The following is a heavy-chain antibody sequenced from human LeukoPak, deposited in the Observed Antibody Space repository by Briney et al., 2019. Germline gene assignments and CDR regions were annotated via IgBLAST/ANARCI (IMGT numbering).Heavy chain of an antibody. Sequence: GGSLRLSCAASGFTVSSNYMSWVRQAPGKGLEWVSVISGSGGSTYYADSVKGRLTISRDNSKNTLNLQMNSLRAEDTALYYCARRISGASYAFDIWGQGTMVTVSS. CDR2: ISGSGGST. J-gene: IGHJ3*02. CDR1: GFTVSSNY. V-gene: IGHV3-23*01. CDR3: ARRISGASYAFDI.